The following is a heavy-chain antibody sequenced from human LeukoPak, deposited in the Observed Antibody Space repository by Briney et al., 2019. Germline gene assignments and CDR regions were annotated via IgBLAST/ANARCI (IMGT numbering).Heavy chain of an antibody. Sequence: GGSLRLSCAASGFTFSSYAMHWVRQVPGKGLEWVSGINWNSDSIGYADSVKGRFTISRDNAKNSLYLQMNSLRAEDTAVYYCARDAYCGGDCYHPPYFDYWGQGTLVTVSS. V-gene: IGHV3-9*01. CDR1: GFTFSSYA. CDR3: ARDAYCGGDCYHPPYFDY. J-gene: IGHJ4*02. D-gene: IGHD2-21*02. CDR2: INWNSDSI.